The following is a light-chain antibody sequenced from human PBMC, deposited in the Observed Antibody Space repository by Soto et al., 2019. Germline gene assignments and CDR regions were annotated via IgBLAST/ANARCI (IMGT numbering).Light chain of an antibody. CDR2: RDS. J-gene: IGLJ3*02. Sequence: SYELTQPLSVSVALGQTARIPCGGNNIGSKNVHWYQQKPGQAPVLVIYRDSNRPSGIPERFSCSNAGNTATLTISRAQAGDEADYYCQVWDSSTARVFGGGTKLTVL. V-gene: IGLV3-9*01. CDR1: NIGSKN. CDR3: QVWDSSTARV.